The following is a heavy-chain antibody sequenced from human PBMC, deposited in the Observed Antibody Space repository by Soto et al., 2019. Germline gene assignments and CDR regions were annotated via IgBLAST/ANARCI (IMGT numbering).Heavy chain of an antibody. Sequence: QVQLQQWGAGLLKPSETLSLTCAVYGGSFSGYYWSWIRQPPGKGLEWIGEINHSGSTNYNPSLKSRVTISVDTSKNQFSLKLSSVTAAGTAVYYCARGQVAVAGNTAFDIWGQGTMVTVSS. CDR1: GGSFSGYY. V-gene: IGHV4-34*01. J-gene: IGHJ3*02. CDR2: INHSGST. CDR3: ARGQVAVAGNTAFDI. D-gene: IGHD6-19*01.